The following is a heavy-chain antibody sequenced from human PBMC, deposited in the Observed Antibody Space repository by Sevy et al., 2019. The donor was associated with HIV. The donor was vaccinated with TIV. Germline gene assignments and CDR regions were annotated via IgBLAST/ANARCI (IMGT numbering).Heavy chain of an antibody. CDR3: ARDIRWELLRYYYYYGMDV. CDR1: GFTFSSYA. V-gene: IGHV3-30-3*01. Sequence: GGSLRLSCAASGFTFSSYAMHWVRQAPGKGLEWVAVISYDGSNKYYADSVKGRFTISRDNSKNTLYLQMNSLRAEDTAVYYCARDIRWELLRYYYYYGMDVWGQGTTVTVSS. J-gene: IGHJ6*02. CDR2: ISYDGSNK. D-gene: IGHD1-26*01.